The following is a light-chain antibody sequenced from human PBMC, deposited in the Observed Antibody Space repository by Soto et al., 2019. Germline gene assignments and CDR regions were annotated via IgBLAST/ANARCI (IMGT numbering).Light chain of an antibody. CDR2: EVT. Sequence: QSALTRPASVSGSPGQSITISCTGTSSDVGTYNYVSWYQQYPGKAPKFLIYEVTNRPSGVSNRFSGSKSGNTASLTISGLQADDEADYYCSSYTSSTTWVFGGGTKVTVL. CDR3: SSYTSSTTWV. V-gene: IGLV2-14*01. CDR1: SSDVGTYNY. J-gene: IGLJ3*02.